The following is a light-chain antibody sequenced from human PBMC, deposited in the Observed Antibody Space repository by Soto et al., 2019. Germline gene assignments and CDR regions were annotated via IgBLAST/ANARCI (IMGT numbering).Light chain of an antibody. CDR1: QTIWSTSSKKNF. J-gene: IGKJ3*01. Sequence: DIVMTQSPDSLTVSLGEGSTINCKSSQTIWSTSSKKNFLAWYQQKPGQPPKLLINWASTQRSGVPDRFSGSGSGTDFTLTIRSLQAEDVAVYYCQQYYSPPFTFGPGTKVEIK. V-gene: IGKV4-1*01. CDR2: WAS. CDR3: QQYYSPPFT.